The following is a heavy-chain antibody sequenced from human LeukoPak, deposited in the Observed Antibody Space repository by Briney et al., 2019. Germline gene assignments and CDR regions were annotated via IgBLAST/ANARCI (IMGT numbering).Heavy chain of an antibody. Sequence: SETLSLTCAVYGGSFSGYYWSWIRQHPGKGLEWLGYIYYSGSTYYNPSLKSRVTISVDTSKNQFSLKLSSVTAADTAVYYCARDRGYYGSGSYYGMDVWGQGPTVTV. D-gene: IGHD3-10*01. CDR2: IYYSGST. CDR1: GGSFSGYY. CDR3: ARDRGYYGSGSYYGMDV. V-gene: IGHV4-34*09. J-gene: IGHJ6*02.